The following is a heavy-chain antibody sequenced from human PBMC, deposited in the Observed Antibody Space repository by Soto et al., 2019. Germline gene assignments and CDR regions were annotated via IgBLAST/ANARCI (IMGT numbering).Heavy chain of an antibody. CDR2: INPSGGST. CDR1: GYTFTTYY. V-gene: IGHV1-46*01. CDR3: ARDGGAYSGSLDY. D-gene: IGHD1-26*01. Sequence: ASVKVSCKASGYTFTTYYMHWVRQAPGQGLEWMEIINPSGGSTSYAQKFQGRVTMTRDTSTSTVYMEMSSLRSEDTAVYYCARDGGAYSGSLDYWGQGTLVTVSS. J-gene: IGHJ4*02.